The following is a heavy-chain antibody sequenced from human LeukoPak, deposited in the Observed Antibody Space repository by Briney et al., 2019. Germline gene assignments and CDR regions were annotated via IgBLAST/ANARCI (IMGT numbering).Heavy chain of an antibody. D-gene: IGHD6-19*01. CDR2: IYYSGST. CDR3: ARDESITVAGIDY. J-gene: IGHJ4*02. CDR1: GGSISSSSYY. Sequence: SETLSLTCTVSGGSISSSSYYWGWIRQPPGKGLEWIGSIYYSGSTYYNPSLKSRVTISVDTSKNQFSLKLSSVTAADTAVYYCARDESITVAGIDYWGQGTLVTVSS. V-gene: IGHV4-39*02.